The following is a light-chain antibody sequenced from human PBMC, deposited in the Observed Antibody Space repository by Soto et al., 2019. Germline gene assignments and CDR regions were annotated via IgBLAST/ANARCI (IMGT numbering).Light chain of an antibody. CDR3: QQRSNMPPT. J-gene: IGKJ5*01. Sequence: EVVLTQSPATLSLSPGERATLSCRASESIGKFLAWYRQIPGQAPRLLIYDASNRATGIPDGFSGGGSGTDFTLTISSLEPEDFALYYCQQRSNMPPTFGQGTRVEIK. CDR1: ESIGKF. V-gene: IGKV3-11*01. CDR2: DAS.